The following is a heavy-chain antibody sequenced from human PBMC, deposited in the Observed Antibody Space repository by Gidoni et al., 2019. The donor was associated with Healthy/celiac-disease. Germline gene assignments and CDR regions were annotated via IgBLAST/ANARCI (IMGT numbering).Heavy chain of an antibody. CDR2: ISSSSSYI. D-gene: IGHD3-10*01. Sequence: EVQLVESGGGLVKPGGSLRLSCAASGFTFSSYRMNWVRQAPGKGLDWVSSISSSSSYIYYADSVKGRFTISRDNAKNSLYLQMNSLRAEDTAVYYCAREIKDVGYYGSGDWGYFDLWGRGTLVTVSS. CDR1: GFTFSSYR. CDR3: AREIKDVGYYGSGDWGYFDL. V-gene: IGHV3-21*01. J-gene: IGHJ2*01.